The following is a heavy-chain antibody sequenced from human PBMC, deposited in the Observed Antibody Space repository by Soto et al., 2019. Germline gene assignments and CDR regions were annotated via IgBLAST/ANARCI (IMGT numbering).Heavy chain of an antibody. J-gene: IGHJ6*02. Sequence: QVQLQQWGAGLLEPSETLSLTCAVYGGSFSGYYWSWIRQPPGKGLEWIGEINHSGSTNYNPSLKSRVTISVDTSKNQFSLKLSSVTAADTAVYYCASRGYSYGDLSVWGQGTTVTVSS. D-gene: IGHD5-18*01. V-gene: IGHV4-34*01. CDR2: INHSGST. CDR3: ASRGYSYGDLSV. CDR1: GGSFSGYY.